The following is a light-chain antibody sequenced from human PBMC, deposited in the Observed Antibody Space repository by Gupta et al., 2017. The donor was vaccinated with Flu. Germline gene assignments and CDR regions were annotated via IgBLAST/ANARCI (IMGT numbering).Light chain of an antibody. J-gene: IGKJ1*01. Sequence: TLSLSPGERATLSGRASQIVSSSYLAWYQQKPGQAPRLLILGASSRATGIPDRFRGSGSGTDCTRTISRLEPEDFAVYYWQQYGSALPWTFGQGTKVEIK. CDR2: GAS. CDR3: QQYGSALPWT. CDR1: QIVSSSY. V-gene: IGKV3-20*01.